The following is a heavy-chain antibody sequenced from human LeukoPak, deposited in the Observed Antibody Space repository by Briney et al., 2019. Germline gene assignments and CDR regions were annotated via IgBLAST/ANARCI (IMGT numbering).Heavy chain of an antibody. CDR1: GFTVSSNY. D-gene: IGHD3-10*01. CDR3: ARDLGYYEVRGVIGMDV. Sequence: LPGGSLRLSCAASGFTVSSNYMSWVRQAPGKGLEWVSVIYSGGSTYYADSVKGRFTISRDNSKNTLYLQMNSLRAEDTAVYYCARDLGYYEVRGVIGMDVWGQGTTVTVSS. CDR2: IYSGGST. V-gene: IGHV3-53*01. J-gene: IGHJ6*02.